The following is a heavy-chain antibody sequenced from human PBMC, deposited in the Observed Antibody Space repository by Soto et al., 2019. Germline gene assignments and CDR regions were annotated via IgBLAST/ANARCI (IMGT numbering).Heavy chain of an antibody. V-gene: IGHV1-69*06. CDR1: GGIFSSFT. J-gene: IGHJ6*02. D-gene: IGHD3-10*01. CDR3: ATHGATTMARGDMKHYYYVMDV. Sequence: QVQLVQSGAEAGKPGSSVKVSCRASGGIFSSFTISWVRQAPGQGLEGLGGGIPIFDTPTYAQNFQGRATITAHKSMNTVYMELSSLRSEDTAVYYCATHGATTMARGDMKHYYYVMDVWGQGTTVTVSS. CDR2: GIPIFDTP.